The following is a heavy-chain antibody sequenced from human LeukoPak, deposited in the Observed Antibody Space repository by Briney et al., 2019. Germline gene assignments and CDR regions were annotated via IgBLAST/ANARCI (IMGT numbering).Heavy chain of an antibody. CDR1: GGSFSGYY. CDR2: INHSGST. Sequence: SETLSLTCAVYGGSFSGYYWSWIRQPPGKGLEWIGEINHSGSTNYNPSLKSRVTISVDTSKNQFPLKLSSVTAADTAVYYCARVSGWLRSYFDYWGQGTLVTVSS. CDR3: ARVSGWLRSYFDY. J-gene: IGHJ4*02. D-gene: IGHD5-12*01. V-gene: IGHV4-34*01.